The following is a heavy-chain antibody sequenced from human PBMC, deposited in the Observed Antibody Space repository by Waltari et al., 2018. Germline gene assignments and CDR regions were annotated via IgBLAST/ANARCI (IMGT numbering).Heavy chain of an antibody. CDR1: GFTFSSYS. CDR3: ARVANPDLYDYVWGSYRYTGKGYGMDV. D-gene: IGHD3-16*02. V-gene: IGHV3-21*01. CDR2: ISSSSSYI. Sequence: EVQLVESGGGLVKTGGSLRLSCAASGFTFSSYSMNWVRQAPGKGLEWVSSISSSSSYIFYADSVKCRFTISRDNAKNSLYLQMNSLRAEDTAVYYCARVANPDLYDYVWGSYRYTGKGYGMDVWGQGTTVTVSS. J-gene: IGHJ6*02.